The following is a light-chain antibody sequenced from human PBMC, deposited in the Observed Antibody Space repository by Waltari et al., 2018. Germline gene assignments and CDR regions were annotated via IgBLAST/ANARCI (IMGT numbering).Light chain of an antibody. CDR3: TSYRSGSTPFV. V-gene: IGLV2-14*01. J-gene: IGLJ1*01. CDR1: SSDVGGYNY. CDR2: EVS. Sequence: QSALTQPASVSGSPGQSITISCTGTSSDVGGYNYVSWYQQHPGKAPKRIIYEVSHPPSGVSNRFSASKAGNTAALSISGLQAEDEADYYCTSYRSGSTPFVFGTGTKVTVL.